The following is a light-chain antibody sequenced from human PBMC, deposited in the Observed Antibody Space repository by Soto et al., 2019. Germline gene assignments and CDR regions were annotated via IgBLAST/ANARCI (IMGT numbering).Light chain of an antibody. Sequence: QSALTQPASVSGSPGQSITISCTGTSSDVGRYNYVSWYQQHPGKAPKLIIFEVSYRPSGVSNRFSGSKSGNTASLTISGLLPEDEADYYCHSYTRSSTYVFGSGTKLTVL. J-gene: IGLJ1*01. CDR3: HSYTRSSTYV. V-gene: IGLV2-14*01. CDR2: EVS. CDR1: SSDVGRYNY.